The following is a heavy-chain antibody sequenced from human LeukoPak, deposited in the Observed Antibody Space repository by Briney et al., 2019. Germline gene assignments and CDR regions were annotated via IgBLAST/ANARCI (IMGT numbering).Heavy chain of an antibody. CDR2: ISYDGSNK. CDR3: ARSDY. V-gene: IGHV3-30*04. Sequence: GGSLRLSCAASGFTFSSYAMHWVRQAPGKGLEWVAVISYDGSNKYYADSVKGRFTISRDNSKNTLYLQMNSLRAEDTAVYYCARSDYWGQGTLVTVSS. CDR1: GFTFSSYA. J-gene: IGHJ4*02.